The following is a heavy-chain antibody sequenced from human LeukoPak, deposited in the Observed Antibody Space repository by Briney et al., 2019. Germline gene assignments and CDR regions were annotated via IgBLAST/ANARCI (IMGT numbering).Heavy chain of an antibody. D-gene: IGHD3-10*01. CDR3: AYPYGSGSYRRYYYYGMDV. V-gene: IGHV3-23*01. CDR2: ISGSGGST. CDR1: GFTFSSYA. J-gene: IGHJ6*02. Sequence: GGSLRLSCAASGFTFSSYAMSWVRHAPGKGLESVSAISGSGGSTYYADSVKGRFTISRDNSKNTLYLQMNSLRAEDTAVYYCAYPYGSGSYRRYYYYGMDVWGQGTTVTVSS.